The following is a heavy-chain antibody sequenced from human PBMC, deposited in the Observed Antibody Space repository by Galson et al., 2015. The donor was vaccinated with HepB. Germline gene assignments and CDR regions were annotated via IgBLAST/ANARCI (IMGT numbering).Heavy chain of an antibody. V-gene: IGHV1-69*13. CDR3: VRGAYYDIVGNYYYYGMDV. D-gene: IGHD3-9*01. CDR2: IIPIFGTA. J-gene: IGHJ6*02. CDR1: GGTFSSYA. Sequence: SVKVSCKASGGTFSSYAISWVRQAPGQGLEWMGGIIPIFGTANYAQKFQGRVTITADESTSTAYMELSSLRSEDTAVYYCVRGAYYDIVGNYYYYGMDVWGQGTTVTVSS.